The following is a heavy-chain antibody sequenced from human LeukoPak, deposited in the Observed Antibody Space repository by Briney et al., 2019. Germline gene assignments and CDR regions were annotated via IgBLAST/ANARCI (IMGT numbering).Heavy chain of an antibody. CDR1: XWXFIRWS. Sequence: GWSVRVXXXXXXWXFIRWSMKWLGQAAGKGLEGVSSSSSSSREIYYADSVRGRFTISSDNAKTSLSLQMNSLRAEDTAVYSCARISGPGAFDIWGQGKMVTVSS. D-gene: IGHD3-10*01. V-gene: IGHV3-21*01. J-gene: IGHJ3*02. CDR3: ARISGPGAFDI. CDR2: SSSSSREI.